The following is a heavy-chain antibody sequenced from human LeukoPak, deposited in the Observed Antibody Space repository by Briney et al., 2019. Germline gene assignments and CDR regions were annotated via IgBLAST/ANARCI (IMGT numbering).Heavy chain of an antibody. CDR2: IRYDGSNE. D-gene: IGHD3-9*01. Sequence: GGSLRLSCAASGFTFSSYWMSWVRQAPGKGLEWVAFIRYDGSNEYYADSVKGRFTIYRDNSKNTLYLQMNSLRTEDTAVYYCARDGRSFAFKYFDSWGQGTLVTVSS. J-gene: IGHJ4*02. V-gene: IGHV3-30*02. CDR3: ARDGRSFAFKYFDS. CDR1: GFTFSSYW.